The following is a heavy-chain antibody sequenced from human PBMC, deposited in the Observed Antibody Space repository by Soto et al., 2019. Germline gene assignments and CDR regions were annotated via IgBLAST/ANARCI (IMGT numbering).Heavy chain of an antibody. V-gene: IGHV3-53*01. Sequence: GGSLRLSCAAVGFTVSSNYMNWVRQAPGKGLEWVSVIYSRGDTYYAESMKGRFTISRDTSKKTVYLQIDNIRREDTALYYCARDRAGSPGLDVWGQGTMVTVSS. CDR3: ARDRAGSPGLDV. CDR2: IYSRGDT. J-gene: IGHJ3*01. CDR1: GFTVSSNY.